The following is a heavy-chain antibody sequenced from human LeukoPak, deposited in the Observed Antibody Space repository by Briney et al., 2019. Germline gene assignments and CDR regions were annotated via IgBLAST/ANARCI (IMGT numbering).Heavy chain of an antibody. CDR1: GLTFSNYW. CDR3: ARDYSSSWSYYYYYMDV. V-gene: IGHV3-7*01. CDR2: IKQDRSGK. D-gene: IGHD6-13*01. J-gene: IGHJ6*03. Sequence: GGSLRLSCAASGLTFSNYWMNWVRQAPGKGLEWVANIKQDRSGKYYVDSVKGRFTISRDNGKNSLYLQMNSLRAEDTAVYYCARDYSSSWSYYYYYMDVWGKGTTVTISS.